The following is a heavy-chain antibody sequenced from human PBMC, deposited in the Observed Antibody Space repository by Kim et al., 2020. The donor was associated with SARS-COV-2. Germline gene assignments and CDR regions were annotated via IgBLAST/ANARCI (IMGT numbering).Heavy chain of an antibody. CDR2: IKAEGIEK. CDR3: ARVATAYGKGYCRGGYCFNFAFDL. J-gene: IGHJ3*01. V-gene: IGHV3-7*01. D-gene: IGHD2-15*01. Sequence: GGSLRLSCAASGFTLKTDWISWVRQSPGKGLEWVANIKAEGIEKYYVDSVRGRFTISRDNAKNSVYLQMNSLRVEDTAVYFCARVATAYGKGYCRGGYCFNFAFDLWGQGTMVTVSS. CDR1: GFTLKTDW.